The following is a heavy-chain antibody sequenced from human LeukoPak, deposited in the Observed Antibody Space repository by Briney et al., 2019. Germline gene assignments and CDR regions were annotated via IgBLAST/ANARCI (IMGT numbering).Heavy chain of an antibody. V-gene: IGHV3-23*01. D-gene: IGHD6-19*01. CDR1: GFTVSSNY. J-gene: IGHJ4*02. Sequence: PGRSLRLSCAASGFTVSSNYMSWARQAPGKGLEWVSTISGSGGSTYYADSVKGRFTISRDNSKNTLYLQMNSLRAEDRAAYYCATGGGYTSGWNTFDFWGQGTLVTVSS. CDR3: ATGGGYTSGWNTFDF. CDR2: ISGSGGST.